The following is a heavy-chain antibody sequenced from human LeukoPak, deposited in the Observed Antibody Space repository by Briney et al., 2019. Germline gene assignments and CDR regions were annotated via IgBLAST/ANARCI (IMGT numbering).Heavy chain of an antibody. D-gene: IGHD5-12*01. Sequence: GGSLRLSCAASGFTFSSYSMNWVRQAPGKGLEWVSSISSSSSYIYYADSVKGRFTISRDNAENSLYLQMNSLRAEDTAVYYCARDFTATMGGYWGQGTLVTVSS. CDR2: ISSSSSYI. J-gene: IGHJ4*02. CDR3: ARDFTATMGGY. CDR1: GFTFSSYS. V-gene: IGHV3-21*01.